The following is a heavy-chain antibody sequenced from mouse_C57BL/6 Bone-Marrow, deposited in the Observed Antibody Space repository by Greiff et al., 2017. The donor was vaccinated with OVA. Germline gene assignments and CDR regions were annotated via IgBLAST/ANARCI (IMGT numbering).Heavy chain of an antibody. Sequence: QVQLQQSGAELAKPGASVKLSCKASGYTFTSYWMHWVKQRPGQGLEWIGYINPSSGYTKYNQKFKDKATLTADKSYSTAYMQLSSLTYEDSAVYYCAGIYNYGSSYDAMDYWGQGTSGTVSS. J-gene: IGHJ4*01. CDR2: INPSSGYT. CDR1: GYTFTSYW. CDR3: AGIYNYGSSYDAMDY. D-gene: IGHD1-1*01. V-gene: IGHV1-7*01.